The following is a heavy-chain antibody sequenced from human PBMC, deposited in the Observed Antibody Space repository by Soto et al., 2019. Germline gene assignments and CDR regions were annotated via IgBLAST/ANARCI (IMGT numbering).Heavy chain of an antibody. J-gene: IGHJ4*02. D-gene: IGHD2-15*01. CDR2: IKEDGSEK. CDR1: GFTFSTYW. CDR3: ARDVGHCSGGKCYTLFDS. V-gene: IGHV3-7*01. Sequence: EVQLMESGGDLVQPGGSLRLSCAASGFTFSTYWMSWVRQAPGKGLEWVANIKEDGSEKYYVESVKGRFTISRDNAKNSLYLQMNSLRAEDTAIYYCARDVGHCSGGKCYTLFDSWGQGTLVTVSS.